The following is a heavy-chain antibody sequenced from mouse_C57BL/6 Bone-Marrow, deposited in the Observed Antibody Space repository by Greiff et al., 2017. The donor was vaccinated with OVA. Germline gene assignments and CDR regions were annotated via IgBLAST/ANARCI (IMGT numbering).Heavy chain of an antibody. CDR2: IDPSDSYT. J-gene: IGHJ2*01. D-gene: IGHD2-14*01. CDR3: ARWGRYDFDY. Sequence: VQLQQPGAELVKPGASVKLSCKASGYTFTSYWMQWVKQRPGQGLEWIGEIDPSDSYTNYNQKFKGKATLTVDTSSSTAYMQLSSLTSEDSAVYYCARWGRYDFDYWGQGTTLTVSS. V-gene: IGHV1-50*01. CDR1: GYTFTSYW.